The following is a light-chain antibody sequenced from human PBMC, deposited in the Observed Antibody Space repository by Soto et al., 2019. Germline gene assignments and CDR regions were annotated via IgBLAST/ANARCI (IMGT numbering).Light chain of an antibody. CDR1: QSIGNW. V-gene: IGKV1-5*03. CDR3: QQYNSYPWT. J-gene: IGKJ1*01. CDR2: KAS. Sequence: DIQMTQSPSTLSASEGDRVTITCRASQSIGNWLAWYQQKTGKAPKLLIYKASILQSGVPARFSGSGSGTEFTLTISSLQPDDFATYYCQQYNSYPWTFGQGTKVEIK.